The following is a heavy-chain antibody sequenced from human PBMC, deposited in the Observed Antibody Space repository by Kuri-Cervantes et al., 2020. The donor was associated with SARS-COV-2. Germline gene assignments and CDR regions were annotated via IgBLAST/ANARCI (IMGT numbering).Heavy chain of an antibody. CDR1: GYTFTSYG. V-gene: IGHV1-18*04. Sequence: ASVKVSCKASGYTFTSYGISWVRQAPGQGLEWMGWISAYNGNTNYAQKLQGRVTMTTDTSTSTAYMELRSLRSDDPAVYYCARSPGSIVVVTAPDYWGQGTLVTVSS. CDR3: ARSPGSIVVVTAPDY. D-gene: IGHD2-21*02. J-gene: IGHJ4*02. CDR2: ISAYNGNT.